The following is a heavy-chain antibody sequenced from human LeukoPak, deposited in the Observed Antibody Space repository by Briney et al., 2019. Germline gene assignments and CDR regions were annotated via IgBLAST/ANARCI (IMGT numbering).Heavy chain of an antibody. D-gene: IGHD6-19*01. V-gene: IGHV3-23*01. Sequence: GGSLRLSCAASGFTVSSNYMSWVRQAPGKGLEWVSTIGDSGGTTYYEDSVQGRFTISRDNSKNTVYLQMNSLRAEDTALYYCAKGLGFLPQFDYWGQGTLVAVSS. CDR2: IGDSGGTT. J-gene: IGHJ4*02. CDR1: GFTVSSNY. CDR3: AKGLGFLPQFDY.